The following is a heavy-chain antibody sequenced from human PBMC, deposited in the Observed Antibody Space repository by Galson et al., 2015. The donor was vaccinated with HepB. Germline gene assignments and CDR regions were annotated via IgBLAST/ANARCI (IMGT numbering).Heavy chain of an antibody. J-gene: IGHJ6*03. CDR2: INAGNGNT. D-gene: IGHD4-17*01. CDR1: GYTFTSYA. Sequence: SVKVSCKASGYTFTSYAMHWVRQAPGQRLEWMGWINAGNGNTKYSQKFQGRVTITRDTSASTAYMELSSLRSEDTAVYYCARIRMYGDSGRDYYYMDVWGKGTTVTVSS. V-gene: IGHV1-3*01. CDR3: ARIRMYGDSGRDYYYMDV.